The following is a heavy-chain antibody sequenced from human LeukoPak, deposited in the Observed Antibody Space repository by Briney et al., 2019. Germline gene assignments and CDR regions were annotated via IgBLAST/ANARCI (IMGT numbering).Heavy chain of an antibody. D-gene: IGHD1-1*01. Sequence: GGSLRLSCAASGFTFSTYSMNWVRQAPGKGLEWVSYITSSSTPMYYADSVKGRFTISRDNANNSLYLQMNSLRAEDTAVYYCARGWNSFNIWGEGTRVTVSS. CDR1: GFTFSTYS. CDR2: ITSSSTPM. CDR3: ARGWNSFNI. J-gene: IGHJ3*02. V-gene: IGHV3-48*01.